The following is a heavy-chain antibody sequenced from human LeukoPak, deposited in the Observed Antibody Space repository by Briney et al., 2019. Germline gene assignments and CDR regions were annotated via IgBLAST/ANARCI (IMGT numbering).Heavy chain of an antibody. D-gene: IGHD5-12*01. Sequence: GESLRLSCAASGFNFGDYYMSWIRQAPGKGLEWISYISIGGGTIKYADSVKGRFTISRDNANNYLYLQMDSLRGEDTAVYVCARDDIVSQHWGQGTLVTVSS. V-gene: IGHV3-11*01. CDR2: ISIGGGTI. J-gene: IGHJ1*01. CDR1: GFNFGDYY. CDR3: ARDDIVSQH.